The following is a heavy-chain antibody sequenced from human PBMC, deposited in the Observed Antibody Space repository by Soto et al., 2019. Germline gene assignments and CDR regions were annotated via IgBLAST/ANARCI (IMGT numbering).Heavy chain of an antibody. D-gene: IGHD3-22*01. V-gene: IGHV3-23*01. CDR3: AKYDASGYPRAPFDY. J-gene: IGHJ4*02. CDR2: SVGSAGST. CDR1: GCTFSSCA. Sequence: GGSLRLSCAASGCTFSSCAMGWVRQAPGKGLEWVSASVGSAGSTFYADSVKGRFTISRDNSKSTLFLQMNSLRAEDTAVYYCAKYDASGYPRAPFDYWGQGTLVTVSS.